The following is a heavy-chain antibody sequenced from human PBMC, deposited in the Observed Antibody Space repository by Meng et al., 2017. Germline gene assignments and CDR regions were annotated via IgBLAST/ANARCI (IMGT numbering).Heavy chain of an antibody. V-gene: IGHV4-4*02. CDR3: ARAGVGYYDSSGPYSY. J-gene: IGHJ4*02. CDR2: IYHSGST. D-gene: IGHD3-22*01. Sequence: QGQLQEKGPGLVKPSGPLSLTCAVSGGSISSSNWWSWVRQPPGKGLEWIGEIYHSGSTNYNPSLKSRVTISVDKSKNQFSLKLSSVTAADTAVYYCARAGVGYYDSSGPYSYWGQGTLVTVSS. CDR1: GGSISSSNW.